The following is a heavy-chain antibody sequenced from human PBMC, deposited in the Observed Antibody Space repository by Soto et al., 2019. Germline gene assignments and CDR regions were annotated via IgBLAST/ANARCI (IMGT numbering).Heavy chain of an antibody. CDR1: GFTVSNYA. CDR3: AKSGLRFLDYFDY. D-gene: IGHD4-17*01. J-gene: IGHJ4*02. Sequence: QVQLVESGGGVVQPGRSLRLSCAGSGFTVSNYAMHWVRQAPGKGLEWVAVMLSDGTNRVSDSVKGRFTVSGDNSENTVYLQMTSLTGEDTAVYYCAKSGLRFLDYFDYWGQGTLVTVSS. CDR2: MLSDGTNR. V-gene: IGHV3-30*18.